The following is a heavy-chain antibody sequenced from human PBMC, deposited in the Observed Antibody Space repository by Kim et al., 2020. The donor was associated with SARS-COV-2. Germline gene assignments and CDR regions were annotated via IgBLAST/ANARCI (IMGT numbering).Heavy chain of an antibody. Sequence: SETLSLTCTVSGGSISSYYWSWIRQPPGKGLEWIGYIYYSGSTNYNPSLKSRVTISVDTSKNQFSLTLSSVTAADTAVYYCARFPHYYDSSGHSFDIWGQGTMVTVSS. V-gene: IGHV4-59*01. CDR2: IYYSGST. J-gene: IGHJ3*02. D-gene: IGHD3-22*01. CDR3: ARFPHYYDSSGHSFDI. CDR1: GGSISSYY.